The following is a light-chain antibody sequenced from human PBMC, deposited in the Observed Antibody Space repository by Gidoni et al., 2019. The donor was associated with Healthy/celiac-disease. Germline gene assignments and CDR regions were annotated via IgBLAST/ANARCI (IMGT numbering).Light chain of an antibody. V-gene: IGKV3-11*01. J-gene: IGKJ4*01. CDR3: QQCSNWPLT. CDR1: QSVGNS. Sequence: EIVLTPSPATLSLSPGERATLPCRASQSVGNSLTWYQQKPGQAPRLLLHDASNRATGIPARFSGSGSGTDFTLTVSSLESEDFAVYYCQQCSNWPLTFGGGTKVEIK. CDR2: DAS.